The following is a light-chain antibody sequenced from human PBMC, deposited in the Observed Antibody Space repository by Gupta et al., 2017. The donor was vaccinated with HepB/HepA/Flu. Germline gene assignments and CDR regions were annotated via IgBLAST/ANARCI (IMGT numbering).Light chain of an antibody. CDR3: QQYNGYPIT. CDR2: RAS. CDR1: RRISGW. J-gene: IGKJ5*01. Sequence: DIQMTQSPSTLSASVGDRVTITCRASRRISGWLAWYQQKPGKAPQPLIFRASSLESGVPSRFSGSGSGTEFTLTISSLHPDDFATYYCQQYNGYPITFGQGTRLEIK. V-gene: IGKV1-5*03.